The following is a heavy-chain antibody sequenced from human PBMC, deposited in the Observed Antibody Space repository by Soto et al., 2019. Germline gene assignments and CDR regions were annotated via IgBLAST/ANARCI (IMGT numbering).Heavy chain of an antibody. D-gene: IGHD2-15*01. CDR2: VYYSGST. Sequence: ETLSLTCTVSGDSISSSNYYWGWVRQPPGKGLEWIGSVYYSGSTYYSASLKSRVSISVDTSRSQFSLSLTSVTAADTAVYYCAGFIPPSTTSSPAAWGGETLLTVSS. CDR1: GDSISSSNYY. V-gene: IGHV4-39*01. J-gene: IGHJ4*02. CDR3: AGFIPPSTTSSPAA.